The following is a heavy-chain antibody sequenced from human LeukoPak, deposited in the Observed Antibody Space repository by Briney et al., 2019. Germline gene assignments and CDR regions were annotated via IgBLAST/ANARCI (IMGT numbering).Heavy chain of an antibody. J-gene: IGHJ4*02. CDR2: ISSSSSYM. Sequence: PGGSLRLSCAASGFTFSSYSMNWVRQAPGKGLEWVSSISSSSSYMYYADSVKGRFTVSRDNAKNSLYLQMNSLRAEDTAVYYCARTLGVTGYYPLDYWGQGTLVTVSS. D-gene: IGHD3-9*01. V-gene: IGHV3-21*01. CDR1: GFTFSSYS. CDR3: ARTLGVTGYYPLDY.